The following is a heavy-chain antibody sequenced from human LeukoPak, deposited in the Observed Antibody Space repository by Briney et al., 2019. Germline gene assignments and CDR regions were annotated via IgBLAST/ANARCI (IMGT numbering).Heavy chain of an antibody. D-gene: IGHD3-22*01. J-gene: IGHJ4*02. CDR2: IYHSGST. CDR1: GGSISSSNW. Sequence: PSGTLSLTCAVSGGSISSSNWWGWVRQPPGKGLEWIGEIYHSGSTNYNPSLKSRVTISVDKSKNQFSLKLSSVTAADTAVYYCARVGDSSGYYYTGTYFDYWGQGTLVTVSS. CDR3: ARVGDSSGYYYTGTYFDY. V-gene: IGHV4-4*02.